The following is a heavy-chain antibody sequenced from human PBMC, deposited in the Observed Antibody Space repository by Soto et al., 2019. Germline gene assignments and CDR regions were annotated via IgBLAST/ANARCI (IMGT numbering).Heavy chain of an antibody. CDR3: TTDGGAKSDY. CDR1: GLTFSGSA. Sequence: GGSLRLSCAASGLTFSGSAVHWVRQASGKGLEWVGRIRNKANSYATTYAASVRGRFTISRDDSKNTAYLQRNSLKTEDTAVYYCTTDGGAKSDYWGQGTLVTVSS. J-gene: IGHJ4*02. CDR2: IRNKANSYAT. V-gene: IGHV3-73*01. D-gene: IGHD3-16*01.